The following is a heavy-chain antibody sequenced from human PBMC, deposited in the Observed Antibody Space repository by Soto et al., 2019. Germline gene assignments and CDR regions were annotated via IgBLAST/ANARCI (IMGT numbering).Heavy chain of an antibody. V-gene: IGHV3-23*01. J-gene: IGHJ4*02. CDR3: AREGYGDYLYYFDY. CDR2: ISGSGSSI. CDR1: GFTFSSYA. D-gene: IGHD4-17*01. Sequence: GGSLRLSCAASGFTFSSYAMSWVRQAPGKGLEWVSAISGSGSSIYYADSVKGRFTISRDNSKNTLYLQMNSLRAEDTAVYYCAREGYGDYLYYFDYWGQGTLVTVSS.